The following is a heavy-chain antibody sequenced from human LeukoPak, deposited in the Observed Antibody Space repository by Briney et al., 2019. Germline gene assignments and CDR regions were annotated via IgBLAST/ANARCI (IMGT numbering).Heavy chain of an antibody. D-gene: IGHD1-1*01. CDR3: TTLYNPDY. V-gene: IGHV3-15*01. CDR2: IRSKSQGGTA. Sequence: GGSLRLSCAASGFTFSNAWMSWVRRAPGKGLEWVGRIRSKSQGGTADYAAPGKGRFTISRDDSQKTLYLQMNSLQTEDTAVYYCTTLYNPDYWGQGTLVIVSS. CDR1: GFTFSNAW. J-gene: IGHJ4*02.